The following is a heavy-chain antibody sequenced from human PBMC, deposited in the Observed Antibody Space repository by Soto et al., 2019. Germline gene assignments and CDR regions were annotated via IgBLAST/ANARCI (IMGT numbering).Heavy chain of an antibody. Sequence: GASVKVSCKASGYTFTSYAMHWVLQAPGQRLEWMGWINAGNGNTKYSQKFQGRVTITRDTSASTAYMELSSLRSEDTAVYYCARERGRRGSWTPYYYYGMDVWGQGXTVTVYS. J-gene: IGHJ6*02. CDR3: ARERGRRGSWTPYYYYGMDV. CDR1: GYTFTSYA. V-gene: IGHV1-3*01. CDR2: INAGNGNT. D-gene: IGHD6-13*01.